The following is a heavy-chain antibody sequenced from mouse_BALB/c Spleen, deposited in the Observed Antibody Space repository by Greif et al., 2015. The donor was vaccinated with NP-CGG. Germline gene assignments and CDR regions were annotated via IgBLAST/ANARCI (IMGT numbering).Heavy chain of an antibody. Sequence: VKLQESGAELAKPGASVKMSCKASGYTFTSYWMHWVKQRPGQGLEWIGYINPSTGYTEYNQKFKDKATLTADKSPSTAYMQLSSLTSEDSAVYYCARKGLTGAFDYWGQGTTLTVSS. CDR1: GYTFTSYW. J-gene: IGHJ2*01. D-gene: IGHD4-1*01. V-gene: IGHV1-7*01. CDR2: INPSTGYT. CDR3: ARKGLTGAFDY.